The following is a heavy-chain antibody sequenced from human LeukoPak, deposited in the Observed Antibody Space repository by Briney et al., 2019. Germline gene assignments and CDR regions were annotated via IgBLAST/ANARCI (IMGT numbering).Heavy chain of an antibody. D-gene: IGHD2-15*01. J-gene: IGHJ5*02. CDR3: ARDFNGIDIVVVVAATNWFDP. Sequence: GASVKVSCKASGYTFTSYGISWVRQAPGQGLEWMGWISAYNGNTNYAQKLQGRVTMTTDTSTSTAYMELRSLRSDDTAMYYCARDFNGIDIVVVVAATNWFDPWGQGTLVTVSS. CDR2: ISAYNGNT. CDR1: GYTFTSYG. V-gene: IGHV1-18*01.